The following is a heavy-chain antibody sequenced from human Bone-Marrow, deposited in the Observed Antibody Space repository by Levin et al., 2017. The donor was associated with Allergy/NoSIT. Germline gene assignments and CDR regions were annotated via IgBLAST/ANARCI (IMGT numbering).Heavy chain of an antibody. J-gene: IGHJ4*02. CDR2: ISAYNGNT. Sequence: GESLKISCKASGYTFTSYGISWVRQAPGQGLEWMGWISAYNGNTNYAQKLQGRVTMTTDTSTSTAYMELRSLRSDDTAVYYCARDGWLLQYRYFDYWGQGTLVTVSS. D-gene: IGHD2-21*01. CDR1: GYTFTSYG. V-gene: IGHV1-18*01. CDR3: ARDGWLLQYRYFDY.